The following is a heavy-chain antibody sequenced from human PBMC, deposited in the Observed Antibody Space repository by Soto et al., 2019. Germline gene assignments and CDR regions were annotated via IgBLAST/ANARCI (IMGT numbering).Heavy chain of an antibody. Sequence: ESGGGVVQPGRSLRLSCAASGFTFSNYAMHWVRQAPGKGLEWVAVISYDGRNKFYADSVKGRFTISRDNSKNTLYLQMNSLKSEDMALYYCARDSGGNSRWYYFDYWGQGTLVTVSS. V-gene: IGHV3-30*04. J-gene: IGHJ4*02. CDR3: ARDSGGNSRWYYFDY. D-gene: IGHD2-21*02. CDR1: GFTFSNYA. CDR2: ISYDGRNK.